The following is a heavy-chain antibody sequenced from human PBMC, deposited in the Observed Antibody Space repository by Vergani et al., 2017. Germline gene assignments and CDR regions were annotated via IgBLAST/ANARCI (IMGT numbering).Heavy chain of an antibody. CDR2: IRWNSGSI. CDR3: AKDIGYSSSWYYFDY. V-gene: IGHV3-9*01. CDR1: GFTFDDYA. J-gene: IGHJ4*02. Sequence: EVQLVESGGGLVQPGRSLRLSCAASGFTFDDYAMHWVRQAPGKGLEWVSGIRWNSGSIGYADSVKGRFTISRDNAKNSLYLQMNSLRAEDTALYYCAKDIGYSSSWYYFDYWGQGTLVTVSS. D-gene: IGHD6-13*01.